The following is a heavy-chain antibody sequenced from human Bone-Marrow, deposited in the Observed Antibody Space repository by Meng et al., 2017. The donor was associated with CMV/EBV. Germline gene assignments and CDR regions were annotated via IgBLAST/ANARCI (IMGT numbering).Heavy chain of an antibody. V-gene: IGHV1-18*01. CDR3: ARDLMEGGDGGKGGY. CDR2: ISAYNGNT. D-gene: IGHD4-23*01. J-gene: IGHJ4*02. CDR1: GYTFTSYG. Sequence: ASVKVSCKASGYTFTSYGISWVRQAPGQGLEWMGWISAYNGNTNYAQKLQGRVTITTDTSKSTAYMELRSLRSDETAVYYRARDLMEGGDGGKGGYWGQGTLVTVSS.